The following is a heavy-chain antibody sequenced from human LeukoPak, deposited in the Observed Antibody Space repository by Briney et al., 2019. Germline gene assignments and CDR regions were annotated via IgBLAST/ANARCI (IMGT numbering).Heavy chain of an antibody. D-gene: IGHD6-19*01. CDR2: IYPGNADT. CDR1: GYSFTSYW. Sequence: GESLKISCKGSGYSFTSYWIGWVRQMPGKGLEWMGIIYPGNADTRYSPSFQGHVTISADKSISTAYLQWSSLKASDTAMYYCARHSSIAVAGNSVYYYGMDVWGQGTTVTVSS. J-gene: IGHJ6*02. CDR3: ARHSSIAVAGNSVYYYGMDV. V-gene: IGHV5-51*01.